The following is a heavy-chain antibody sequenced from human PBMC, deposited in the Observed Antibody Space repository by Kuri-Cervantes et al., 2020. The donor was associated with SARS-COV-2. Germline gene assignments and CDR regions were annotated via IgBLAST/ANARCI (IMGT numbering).Heavy chain of an antibody. V-gene: IGHV4-4*07. J-gene: IGHJ2*01. D-gene: IGHD4-23*01. Sequence: ESLKISCTVPGGPIRSYYWSWIRQPAGKGLEWIGRIYTSGSTNYNPSLKSRVTMSVDTSKNQFSLKLSSVTAADTAVYYCARDYGGNYWYFDLWGRGTLVTVSS. CDR3: ARDYGGNYWYFDL. CDR1: GGPIRSYY. CDR2: IYTSGST.